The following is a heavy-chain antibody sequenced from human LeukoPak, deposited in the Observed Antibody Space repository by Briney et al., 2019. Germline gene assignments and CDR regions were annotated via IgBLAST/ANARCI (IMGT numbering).Heavy chain of an antibody. CDR1: AYSISSGYY. D-gene: IGHD2-2*01. V-gene: IGHV4-38-2*01. J-gene: IGHJ1*01. CDR3: ATVAVPDEYFQH. CDR2: IYHSGST. Sequence: SETLSLTCAVSAYSISSGYYWGWIRQPPGKGLEWIGSIYHSGSTYYNPSLKSRVAISVDTSKNQFSLKLSSVTAADTAVYYCATVAVPDEYFQHWGQGTLVTVSS.